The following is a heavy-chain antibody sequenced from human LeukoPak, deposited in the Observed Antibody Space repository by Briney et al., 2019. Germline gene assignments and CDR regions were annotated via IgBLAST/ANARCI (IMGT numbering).Heavy chain of an antibody. D-gene: IGHD1-1*01. J-gene: IGHJ5*02. CDR3: ARDVASTGTQGWFDP. CDR2: ISGGSIST. Sequence: PGGSLRLSCAASGFTFSSYAMSWVRQAPGKGLEWVSGISGGSISTYYADSVKGRFTISADNSDNTLFLQMNSLRGDDTAVYYCARDVASTGTQGWFDPWGQGTVVTVSS. V-gene: IGHV3-23*01. CDR1: GFTFSSYA.